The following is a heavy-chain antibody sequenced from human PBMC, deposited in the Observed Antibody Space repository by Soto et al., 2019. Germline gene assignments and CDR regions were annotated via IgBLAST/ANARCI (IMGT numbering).Heavy chain of an antibody. CDR2: IIPIFGTA. Sequence: SVKVSCKASGGTFSSYAISWVRQAPGQGLEWMGGIIPIFGTANYAQKFQGRVTITADESTSTAYMELSSLRSEDTAVYYCARDQGVPPDRNDAFDIWGQGTMVTVSS. D-gene: IGHD3-22*01. CDR3: ARDQGVPPDRNDAFDI. V-gene: IGHV1-69*13. J-gene: IGHJ3*02. CDR1: GGTFSSYA.